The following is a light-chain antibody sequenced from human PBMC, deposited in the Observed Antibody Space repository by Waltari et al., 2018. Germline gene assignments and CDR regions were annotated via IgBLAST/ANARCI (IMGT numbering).Light chain of an antibody. CDR1: RDISRD. CDR2: GVS. Sequence: DIQITQSPSSLSASVGDRVTITCRASRDISRDLNWFQQKPGKAPKLLIYGVSSLQSGVPSRFSGSGSGTDFTLTITSLQPEDFATYYCQQTYTSPPTFGQGTRLEI. V-gene: IGKV1-39*01. CDR3: QQTYTSPPT. J-gene: IGKJ5*01.